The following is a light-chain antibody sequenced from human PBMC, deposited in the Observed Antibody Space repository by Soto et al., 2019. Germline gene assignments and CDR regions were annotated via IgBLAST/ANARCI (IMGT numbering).Light chain of an antibody. J-gene: IGLJ3*02. CDR3: SSYKSSTTRV. Sequence: QSVLTQPASVSGSPGQSITISCTGTRSDIGSSNYVSWYQHHPGKAPQLMIYEVSNRPSGVSDRFSGSKSGNTASLTISGLQAEDEAAYYCSSYKSSTTRVFGGGTKLTVL. CDR2: EVS. CDR1: RSDIGSSNY. V-gene: IGLV2-14*01.